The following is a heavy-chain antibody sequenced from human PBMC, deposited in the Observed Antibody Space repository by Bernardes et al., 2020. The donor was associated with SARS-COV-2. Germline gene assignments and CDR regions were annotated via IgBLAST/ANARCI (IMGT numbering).Heavy chain of an antibody. V-gene: IGHV3-53*01. J-gene: IGHJ4*02. CDR2: IQSGGYT. D-gene: IGHD4-17*01. CDR3: ARGLRWAFDY. CDR1: GFTVSSKY. Sequence: GGSLRLSRAVSGFTVSSKYMNWVRQAPGKGLEWVSVIQSGGYTNYADSAKGRFTVSRDTSENTVSLQMNSLRAEDTAVYYCARGLRWAFDYWGQGTLVSVSS.